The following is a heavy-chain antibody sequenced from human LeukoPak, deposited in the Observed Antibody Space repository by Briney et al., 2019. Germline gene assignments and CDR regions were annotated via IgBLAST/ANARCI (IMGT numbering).Heavy chain of an antibody. CDR3: ARTRSSSSSWYGQFDY. CDR2: ISAYNGNT. CDR1: GYTFTSYG. J-gene: IGHJ4*02. D-gene: IGHD6-13*01. Sequence: ASVKVSCKASGYTFTSYGISWVRQAPGQGLEWMGWISAYNGNTNYAQKLQGRVTMTTDTSTSTAYMELRSLRSDDTAVYYCARTRSSSSSWYGQFDYRGQGTLVTVSS. V-gene: IGHV1-18*01.